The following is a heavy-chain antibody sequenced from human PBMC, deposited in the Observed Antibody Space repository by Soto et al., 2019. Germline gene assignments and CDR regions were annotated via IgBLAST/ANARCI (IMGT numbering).Heavy chain of an antibody. D-gene: IGHD5-12*01. V-gene: IGHV2-5*02. CDR1: GFSLSTRGVA. CDR2: IYWDEDK. CDR3: AHRPRGYAYYFDY. J-gene: IGHJ4*02. Sequence: QITLKESGPTLVKPTQTLTLTCTFSGFSLSTRGVAVGWFRQPPGKALEWLALIYWDEDKWYSPSLKSRLTITDDTSNHQVVLTMTNMDPVHTATYYSAHRPRGYAYYFDYWGQGTLVTVSS.